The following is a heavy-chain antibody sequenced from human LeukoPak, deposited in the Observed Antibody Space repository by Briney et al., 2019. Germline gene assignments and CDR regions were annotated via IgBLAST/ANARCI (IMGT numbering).Heavy chain of an antibody. V-gene: IGHV3-53*01. CDR3: ARSPYDWNYGDY. Sequence: PGGSLRLSCAASGFIVSSNYMTWVRQAPGKGLEWVSTIYSGGSTYYADSVKGRFTISRDNSKNTLYLQMNSLRAEDTAVYYCARSPYDWNYGDYWGQGTLVTVSS. D-gene: IGHD1-20*01. CDR2: IYSGGST. J-gene: IGHJ4*02. CDR1: GFIVSSNY.